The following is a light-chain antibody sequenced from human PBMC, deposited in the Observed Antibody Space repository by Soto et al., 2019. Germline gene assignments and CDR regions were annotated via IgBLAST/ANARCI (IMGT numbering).Light chain of an antibody. J-gene: IGKJ4*01. Sequence: IVMTQSPLSLPVIPGEPDSISCRSSQSLKDSNGYNYLDWYLQKPGQSPQLLIYFGSNRASGVPDRFSGSGSGTNFTLKIIRVEAEDVGVYYCMQALQTPRTFGGGTKVEIK. CDR2: FGS. CDR3: MQALQTPRT. V-gene: IGKV2-28*01. CDR1: QSLKDSNGYNY.